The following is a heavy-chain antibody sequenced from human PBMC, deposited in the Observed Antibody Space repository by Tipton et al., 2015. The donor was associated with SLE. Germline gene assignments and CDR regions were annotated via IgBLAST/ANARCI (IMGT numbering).Heavy chain of an antibody. V-gene: IGHV3-9*01. CDR1: GFIFDYYA. CDR3: VRKDGYYYDSSGFATDFDY. J-gene: IGHJ4*02. Sequence: SLRLSCTASGFIFDYYALHWVRQGPGKGLEWVAGISWTSGSVDYADSVKGRSTISRDNAKNTVFLQMNSLRAEDTAVYYCVRKDGYYYDSSGFATDFDYWGQGTLVTVSS. D-gene: IGHD3-22*01. CDR2: ISWTSGSV.